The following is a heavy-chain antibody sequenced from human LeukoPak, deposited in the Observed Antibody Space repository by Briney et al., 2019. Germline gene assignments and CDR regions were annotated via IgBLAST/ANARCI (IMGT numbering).Heavy chain of an antibody. CDR3: AREKGYCSGTSCYGGVFDY. CDR1: GGSVSGYY. D-gene: IGHD2-2*01. Sequence: SETLSLTCAVYGGSVSGYYWSWIRQPPRKGLEWIGEINHSGITDYNPSLKSRVTISGDTSNNQFSLQLSSVTAADTAVYYCAREKGYCSGTSCYGGVFDYWGQGTLVTVSS. V-gene: IGHV4-34*01. CDR2: INHSGIT. J-gene: IGHJ4*02.